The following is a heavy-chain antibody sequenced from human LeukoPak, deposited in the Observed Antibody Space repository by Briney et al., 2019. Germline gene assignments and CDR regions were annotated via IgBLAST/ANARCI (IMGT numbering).Heavy chain of an antibody. CDR3: ARGDYYDSSGYYFPDAFDI. CDR2: IWYDGSNK. V-gene: IGHV3-33*01. CDR1: GFTFSSYG. D-gene: IGHD3-22*01. J-gene: IGHJ3*02. Sequence: GRSLRLSCAASGFTFSSYGMHWVRQAPGKGLEWVAVIWYDGSNKYYVDSVRGRFTISRDNSKNTLYLQMSSLRAEDTAVYYCARGDYYDSSGYYFPDAFDIWGQGTMVTVSS.